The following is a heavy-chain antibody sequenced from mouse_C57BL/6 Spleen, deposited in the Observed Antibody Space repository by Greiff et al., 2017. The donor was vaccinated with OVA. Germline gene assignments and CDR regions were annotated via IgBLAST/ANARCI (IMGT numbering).Heavy chain of an antibody. CDR1: GYTFTSYW. CDR2: IYPSDSET. V-gene: IGHV1-61*01. J-gene: IGHJ4*01. Sequence: QVQLQQSGAELVKPGASVKLSCKASGYTFTSYWMDWVKQRPGQGLEWIGNIYPSDSETHYNQKFKDKATLTVDKSSSTAYMQLSSLTSEDSAVYYCARRPELEAMDYWGQGTSVTVSS. CDR3: ARRPELEAMDY.